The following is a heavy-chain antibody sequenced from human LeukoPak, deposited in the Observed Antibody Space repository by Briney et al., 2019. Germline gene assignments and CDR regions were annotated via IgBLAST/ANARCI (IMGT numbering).Heavy chain of an antibody. Sequence: ASVKVSFKASVCIFTNHFVHWVRQAPGQGLEWMGIINPRGDSTTLAQKFVGRLTMTRDTSTSTVYMELSSLRSDDTAVYYCARAGDQYFDLWGQGTLVTVSS. V-gene: IGHV1-46*01. CDR3: ARAGDQYFDL. CDR2: INPRGDST. D-gene: IGHD7-27*01. J-gene: IGHJ4*02. CDR1: VCIFTNHF.